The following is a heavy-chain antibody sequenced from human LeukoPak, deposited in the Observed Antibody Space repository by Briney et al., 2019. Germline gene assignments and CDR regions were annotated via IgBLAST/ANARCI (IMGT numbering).Heavy chain of an antibody. V-gene: IGHV1-46*01. CDR1: GYTFSNYN. J-gene: IGHJ3*02. Sequence: PVASVKVSCKASGYTFSNYNIHWLRQAPGQGLEWMGIVNPSGDSTNYAQDFQGRVTLTGDTSTSTVYMELSSLRSEDTAVYYCARVRDGYNDAYDIWGQGTMVTVTS. CDR2: VNPSGDST. D-gene: IGHD5-24*01. CDR3: ARVRDGYNDAYDI.